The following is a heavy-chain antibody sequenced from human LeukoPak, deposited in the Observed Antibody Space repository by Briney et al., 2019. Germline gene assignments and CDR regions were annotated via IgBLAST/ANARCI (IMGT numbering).Heavy chain of an antibody. CDR2: IKSKTDGGTT. Sequence: GGSLRLSCAASGFTFSNAWMSWGRQAPGKGLEWVGRIKSKTDGGTTDYAAPVKGRFTISRDDSKNTLYMQMNSLKTEDTAVYHCAPLPMEYYYYYGIDAWGQGTTVTASS. CDR3: APLPMEYYYYYGIDA. V-gene: IGHV3-15*01. CDR1: GFTFSNAW. D-gene: IGHD1-1*01. J-gene: IGHJ6*02.